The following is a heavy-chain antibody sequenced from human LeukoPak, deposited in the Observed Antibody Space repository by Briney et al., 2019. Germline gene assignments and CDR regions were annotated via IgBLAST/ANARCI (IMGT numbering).Heavy chain of an antibody. J-gene: IGHJ5*02. CDR2: INPNSGGT. D-gene: IGHD6-13*01. Sequence: GASVEVSCKASGYTFTCYYMHWVRQAPGQGLEWMGWINPNSGGTNYAQKFQGRVTMTRDTSISTAYMELSRLRSDDTAVYYCARDVAAAGRVWFDLWGQGTLVTVSS. CDR3: ARDVAAAGRVWFDL. V-gene: IGHV1-2*02. CDR1: GYTFTCYY.